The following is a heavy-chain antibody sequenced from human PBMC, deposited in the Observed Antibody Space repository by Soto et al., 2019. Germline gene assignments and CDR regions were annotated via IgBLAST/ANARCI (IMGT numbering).Heavy chain of an antibody. V-gene: IGHV5-10-1*01. J-gene: IGHJ5*02. CDR3: ARQGNYDILPGNPRGWFDP. CDR2: IDPSDSYT. Sequence: GESLKISCKGSGYSFTSYWISWVRQMPGKGLEWMGRIDPSDSYTNYSPSFQGHVTISADKSISTAYLQWSSLKASDTAMYYCARQGNYDILPGNPRGWFDPWGWGTLVTVS. CDR1: GYSFTSYW. D-gene: IGHD3-9*01.